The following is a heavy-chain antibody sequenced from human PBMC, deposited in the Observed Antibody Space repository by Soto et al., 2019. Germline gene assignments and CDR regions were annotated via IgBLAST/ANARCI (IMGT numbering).Heavy chain of an antibody. V-gene: IGHV3-48*01. D-gene: IGHD2-2*01. CDR3: ARSTSHYFDY. Sequence: GGSLRLSCAASGFTLSSYSMNWVRQAPGKGLDWVSYISSTSAAIYYADSVKGRFTISRDNAKNSLYLQMDSLRAEDMAVYYCARSTSHYFDYWGQGTLVTVSS. CDR1: GFTLSSYS. CDR2: ISSTSAAI. J-gene: IGHJ4*02.